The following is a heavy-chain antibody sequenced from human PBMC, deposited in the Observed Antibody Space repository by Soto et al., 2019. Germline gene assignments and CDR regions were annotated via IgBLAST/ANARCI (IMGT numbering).Heavy chain of an antibody. CDR2: ISSSGSYI. V-gene: IGHV3-21*01. D-gene: IGHD3-10*01. CDR3: ASFSAALWGFGELSAYYMDV. J-gene: IGHJ6*03. CDR1: GFTFSSYS. Sequence: PGGSLRLSCAASGFTFSSYSMNWVRQAPGKGLEWVSSISSSGSYIYYADSVKGRFTISRDNAKNSLYLQMNSLRAEDTAVYYCASFSAALWGFGELSAYYMDVWGKGTTVTVSS.